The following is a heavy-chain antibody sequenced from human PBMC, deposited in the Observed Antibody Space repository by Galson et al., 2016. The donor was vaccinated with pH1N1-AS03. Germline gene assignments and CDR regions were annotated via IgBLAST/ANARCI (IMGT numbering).Heavy chain of an antibody. V-gene: IGHV1-2*04. CDR1: GYIFTGFY. CDR2: INPNNGVT. Sequence: SVKVSCKASGYIFTGFYVHWVRQAPGQGLEWMGWINPNNGVTNYAQKFQAWVTMTGDTSISTAYMELYGLKSDDMAVYYCARDPRGPCSSSSCPTTYYFGMDVWGQGTTVIVSS. D-gene: IGHD1-26*01. J-gene: IGHJ6*02. CDR3: ARDPRGPCSSSSCPTTYYFGMDV.